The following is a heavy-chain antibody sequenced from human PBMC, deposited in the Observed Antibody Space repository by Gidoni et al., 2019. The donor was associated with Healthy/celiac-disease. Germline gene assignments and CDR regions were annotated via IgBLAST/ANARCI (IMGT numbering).Heavy chain of an antibody. CDR1: GFTFRSYA. J-gene: IGHJ5*02. V-gene: IGHV3-23*04. Sequence: EVQLVESGGGLVQPGGSLRLSCAAAGFTFRSYAMSWVRQAPGKGLEWVSAIIGSGGSTYYADSVKGRFTISRDNSKNTLYLQMNSLRAEDTAVYYCAKAGRKLELSIDWFDPWGQGTLVTVSS. CDR2: IIGSGGST. CDR3: AKAGRKLELSIDWFDP. D-gene: IGHD1-7*01.